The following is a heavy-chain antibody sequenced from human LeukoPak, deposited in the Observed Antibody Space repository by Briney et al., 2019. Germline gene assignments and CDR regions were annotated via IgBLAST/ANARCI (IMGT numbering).Heavy chain of an antibody. J-gene: IGHJ5*02. CDR1: GYTFTSYG. CDR3: ARDYYDSSGLKGFDP. D-gene: IGHD3-22*01. Sequence: ASVNVSCKASGYTFTSYGISWVRPAPGQGLEWMGWISAYNGNTNYAQKLQGRVTMTTDTSTSTAYMELRSLRSDDTAVYYCARDYYDSSGLKGFDPWGQGTLVTVSS. CDR2: ISAYNGNT. V-gene: IGHV1-18*01.